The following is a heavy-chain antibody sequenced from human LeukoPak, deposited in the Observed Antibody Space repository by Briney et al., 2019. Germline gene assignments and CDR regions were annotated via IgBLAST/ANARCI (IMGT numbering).Heavy chain of an antibody. J-gene: IGHJ4*02. D-gene: IGHD4-11*01. Sequence: GGSLRLSCAASGFTFSSYGMHWVRQAPGRGLESVAFIRYDGTNKYYADSVKGRFTISRDNSKNTLYLEMNSLRAEDTALYYCAKKLMSLTTRAFVDYWGQGTLVTVSS. V-gene: IGHV3-30*02. CDR1: GFTFSSYG. CDR2: IRYDGTNK. CDR3: AKKLMSLTTRAFVDY.